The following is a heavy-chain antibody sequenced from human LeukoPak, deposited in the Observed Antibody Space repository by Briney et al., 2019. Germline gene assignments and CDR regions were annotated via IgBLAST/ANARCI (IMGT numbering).Heavy chain of an antibody. D-gene: IGHD4-17*01. CDR2: IYYSGST. CDR3: ARGTPTVTTSRFDP. J-gene: IGHJ5*02. Sequence: SETLSLTCTVSGGSISSYYWSWIRQPPGKGLEWIGYIYYSGSTNYNPSLKSRVTISVDTSKNQFSLKLSSVTAADTAVYYCARGTPTVTTSRFDPWGQGTLVTVSS. CDR1: GGSISSYY. V-gene: IGHV4-59*01.